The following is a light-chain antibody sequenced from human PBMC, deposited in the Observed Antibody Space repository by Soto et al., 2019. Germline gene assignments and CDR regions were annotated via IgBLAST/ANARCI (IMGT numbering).Light chain of an antibody. J-gene: IGKJ4*01. CDR1: QSISDY. V-gene: IGKV3-11*01. CDR3: QQRRDWPSA. CDR2: DAS. Sequence: IVLTQSPDTLSLSPGETATLSCRASQSISDYLAWYQQKPGQAPRLLIYDASNRATGIPGRFSGRGSGTDFSLTISSLEAEDFANYYCQQRRDWPSAFGGGTRVEIK.